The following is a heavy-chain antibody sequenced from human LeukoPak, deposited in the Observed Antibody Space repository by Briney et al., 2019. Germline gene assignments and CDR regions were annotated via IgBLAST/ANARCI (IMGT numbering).Heavy chain of an antibody. J-gene: IGHJ3*01. CDR1: GGSFSGYY. D-gene: IGHD1-1*01. CDR3: ARAVRQVYKD. CDR2: INHSGST. V-gene: IGHV4-34*01. Sequence: SETLSLTCAVYGGSFSGYYWSWIRQPPGKGLEWIGEINHSGSTNYNPSLKSRVTISVDTSKNQFSLKLSSVTAADTAVYYCARAVRQVYKDWGQGTMATVSS.